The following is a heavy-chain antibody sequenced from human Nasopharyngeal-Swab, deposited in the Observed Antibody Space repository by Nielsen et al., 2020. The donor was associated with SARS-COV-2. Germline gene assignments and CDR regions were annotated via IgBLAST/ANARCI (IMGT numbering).Heavy chain of an antibody. D-gene: IGHD5-12*01. CDR2: IYPRDSDT. V-gene: IGHV5-51*01. J-gene: IGHJ6*02. CDR3: VRHEGVATSFKYYFQYGLDV. CDR1: GYSFTSYW. Sequence: ESLKISCKGSGYSFTSYWIAWVRQMPGKSLQWMGIIYPRDSDTRYSPSFQAQVTISADKSISTAYLQWCSLKASDTAMYYCVRHEGVATSFKYYFQYGLDVWGQGTMVTVPS.